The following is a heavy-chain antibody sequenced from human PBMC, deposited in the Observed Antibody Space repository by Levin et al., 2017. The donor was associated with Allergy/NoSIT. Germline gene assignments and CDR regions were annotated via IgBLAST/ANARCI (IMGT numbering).Heavy chain of an antibody. D-gene: IGHD6-25*01. CDR1: GFTFSDRY. J-gene: IGHJ6*02. CDR3: TRVGPPGSYGMDV. Sequence: GGSLRLSCAASGFTFSDRYMDWVRQAPGKGLEWVGRSRNKANSYTTEYAASVKGRFTISRDDSKNSLYLQMNSLKTEDTAVYYCTRVGPPGSYGMDVWGQGTTVTVSS. CDR2: SRNKANSYTT. V-gene: IGHV3-72*01.